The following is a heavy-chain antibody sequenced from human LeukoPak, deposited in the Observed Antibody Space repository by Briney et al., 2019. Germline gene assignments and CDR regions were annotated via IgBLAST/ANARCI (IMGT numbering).Heavy chain of an antibody. Sequence: ASVKVSCKASGYTFTSYGISWVRQAPRQGLEWMGWISAYNGNTNYAQKLQGRVTMTTDTSTSTAYMELRSLRSDDTAVYYCARVYGDDYGPTVFDYWGQGTLVTVSS. CDR1: GYTFTSYG. J-gene: IGHJ4*02. D-gene: IGHD4-17*01. V-gene: IGHV1-18*01. CDR3: ARVYGDDYGPTVFDY. CDR2: ISAYNGNT.